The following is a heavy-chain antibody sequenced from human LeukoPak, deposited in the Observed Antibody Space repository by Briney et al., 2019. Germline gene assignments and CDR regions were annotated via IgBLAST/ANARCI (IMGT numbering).Heavy chain of an antibody. CDR1: GFTSSNYL. CDR3: VSGLRELFY. Sequence: PGGSLRVSCVAPGFTSSNYLIYRVRQVPGKGLVWVSHIDSDGSSSRYADSVKGRFTVSRDNAKNTLYLQMNSLRGEDTAVYYCVSGLRELFYWGQGNLVTVSS. CDR2: IDSDGSSS. V-gene: IGHV3-74*01. J-gene: IGHJ4*02. D-gene: IGHD1-26*01.